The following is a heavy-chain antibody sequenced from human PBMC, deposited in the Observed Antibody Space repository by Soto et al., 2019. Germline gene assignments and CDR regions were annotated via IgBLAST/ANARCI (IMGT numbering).Heavy chain of an antibody. Sequence: SETLSLTCTVSGGSISSYYWSWIRQPPGKGLEWIGYIYYSGSTNYNPSLKSRVTISVDTSKNQFSLKLSSVTAADTAVYYCASPYGSGSYYNFYYWGQGTLVTVSS. CDR3: ASPYGSGSYYNFYY. CDR2: IYYSGST. J-gene: IGHJ4*02. V-gene: IGHV4-59*01. CDR1: GGSISSYY. D-gene: IGHD3-10*01.